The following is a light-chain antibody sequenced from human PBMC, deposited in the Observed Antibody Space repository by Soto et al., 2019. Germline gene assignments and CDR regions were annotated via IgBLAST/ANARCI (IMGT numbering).Light chain of an antibody. V-gene: IGKV1-6*01. J-gene: IGKJ4*01. CDR3: LQDYNYPLT. CDR1: QGIRND. Sequence: AIQMTQSPSSLSASVGDRVTITCRASQGIRNDLGWYQQKPGKAPKVLIYAASTLQSEVPSRFSGSGSGTDFTHTISSLQPEDFATYYCLQDYNYPLTFGGGTKVEIK. CDR2: AAS.